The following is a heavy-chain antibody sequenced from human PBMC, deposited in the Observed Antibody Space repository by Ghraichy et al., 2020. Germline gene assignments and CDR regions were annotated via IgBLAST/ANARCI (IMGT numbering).Heavy chain of an antibody. Sequence: ASVKVSCKASGYTFTSYGISWVRQAPGQGLEWMGWISAYNGNTNYAQKLQGRVTMTTDTSTSTAYMELRSLRSDDTAVYYCARERIAVAGLYYYYGMDVWGQGTTVTVSS. CDR1: GYTFTSYG. J-gene: IGHJ6*02. CDR2: ISAYNGNT. V-gene: IGHV1-18*04. D-gene: IGHD6-19*01. CDR3: ARERIAVAGLYYYYGMDV.